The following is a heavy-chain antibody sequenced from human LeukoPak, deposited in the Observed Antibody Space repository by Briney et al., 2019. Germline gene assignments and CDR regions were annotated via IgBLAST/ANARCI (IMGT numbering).Heavy chain of an antibody. D-gene: IGHD3/OR15-3a*01. V-gene: IGHV3-13*01. CDR3: VRDWTRGSRGSIPFDY. Sequence: GGSLRLSCAASGFTFRSYDMHWVRQGTGKGREWVSTIGTNSDTYYPDSVRGRFTISREDGKNSLYLQMNTLRAGDTATYYCVRDWTRGSRGSIPFDYWGQGTLVTVSS. CDR2: IGTNSDT. CDR1: GFTFRSYD. J-gene: IGHJ4*02.